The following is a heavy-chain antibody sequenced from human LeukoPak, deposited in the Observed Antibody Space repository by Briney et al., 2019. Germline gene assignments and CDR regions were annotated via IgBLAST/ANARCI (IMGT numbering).Heavy chain of an antibody. Sequence: ASVKVSCKASGYTFTGYYMHWVRQAPGQGLEWMGWINPNSGGTNYAQKFQGRVTMTRDTSISTAYMELSRLRSDDTAVYHCARLMLYCSGGSCYSPFDYWGQGTLVTVSS. J-gene: IGHJ4*02. CDR3: ARLMLYCSGGSCYSPFDY. CDR1: GYTFTGYY. V-gene: IGHV1-2*02. CDR2: INPNSGGT. D-gene: IGHD2-15*01.